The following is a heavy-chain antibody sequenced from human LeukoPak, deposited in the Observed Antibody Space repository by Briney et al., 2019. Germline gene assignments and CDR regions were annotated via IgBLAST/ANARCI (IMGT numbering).Heavy chain of an antibody. J-gene: IGHJ4*02. Sequence: ASVKVSCKAPGYTFTSYYMHWVRQAPGQGLEWMGIINPSGGSTSYAQKFQGRVTMTRDTSTSTVYMELSSLEFDDTAVYYCTSTWWTEACSSSSCFTPDFDYWGQGTPVTVSS. V-gene: IGHV1-46*01. CDR2: INPSGGST. CDR1: GYTFTSYY. CDR3: TSTWWTEACSSSSCFTPDFDY. D-gene: IGHD2-2*02.